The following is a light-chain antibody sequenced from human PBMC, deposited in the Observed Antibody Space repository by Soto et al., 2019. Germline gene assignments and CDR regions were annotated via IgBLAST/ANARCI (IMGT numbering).Light chain of an antibody. CDR2: EVN. CDR3: SSHAGSSHV. V-gene: IGLV2-8*01. Sequence: QSALTQPASVSGSPGQSITICCTGTSSDVGGYNYVSWYQQHPGKAPKLMIYEVNKRPSGVPDRFSGSKSGNTASLTVSGLQAEDEADYSCSSHAGSSHVFGTGTKVTVL. CDR1: SSDVGGYNY. J-gene: IGLJ1*01.